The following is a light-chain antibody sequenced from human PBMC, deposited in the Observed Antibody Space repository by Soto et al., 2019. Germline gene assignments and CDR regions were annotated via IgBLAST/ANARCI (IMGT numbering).Light chain of an antibody. J-gene: IGLJ2*01. CDR1: SSDVGGYNY. CDR3: CSYASSSTVV. CDR2: DVS. V-gene: IGLV2-14*01. Sequence: QSALTQPASVSGSPGQSITISCTGTSSDVGGYNYVSWYQQHPGKAPRLVIYDVSHRPSGVSNRFSGSKSGNTASLTISGLQDEDDAYYYCCSYASSSTVVFGGGTKVTVL.